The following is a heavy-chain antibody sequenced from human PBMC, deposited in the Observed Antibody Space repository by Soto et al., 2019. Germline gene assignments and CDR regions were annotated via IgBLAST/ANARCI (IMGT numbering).Heavy chain of an antibody. J-gene: IGHJ4*02. Sequence: PSETLSLTCTVSGGSISSGGYYWSWIRQLPGKGLECIGYIYYSGSTYYNPSLKSRVTISVDTSKNQFSLRLSSVTAADTAVYYCARGIAGATGTPYYFDYWGQGTQVTVSS. V-gene: IGHV4-31*03. CDR1: GGSISSGGYY. CDR2: IYYSGST. D-gene: IGHD1-26*01. CDR3: ARGIAGATGTPYYFDY.